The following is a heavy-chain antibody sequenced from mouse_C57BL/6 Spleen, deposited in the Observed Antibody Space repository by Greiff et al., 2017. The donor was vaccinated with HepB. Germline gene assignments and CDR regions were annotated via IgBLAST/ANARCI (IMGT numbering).Heavy chain of an antibody. J-gene: IGHJ2*01. CDR3: ARIGA. CDR1: GFNIKDTH. D-gene: IGHD2-14*01. CDR2: LAPATGNT. V-gene: IGHV14-3*02. Sequence: VHVKQSGAELVKPGVSVKLSCTASGFNIKDTHMHWVKPRPEQGLARTGRLAPATGNTKYDPKFQGKATITADTSSNTAYLQLSSRTSEDTAVYYCARIGAWGQGTNLTVSS.